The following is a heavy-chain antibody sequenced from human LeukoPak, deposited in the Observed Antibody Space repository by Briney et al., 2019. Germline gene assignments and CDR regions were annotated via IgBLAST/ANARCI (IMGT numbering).Heavy chain of an antibody. D-gene: IGHD4-17*01. CDR2: ISYDGSNK. V-gene: IGHV3-30*03. CDR3: AYTTDYYYYMDV. Sequence: GGSLRLSCAASGFTFSSYGMHWVRQAPGKGLEWVAVISYDGSNKYYADSVKGRFTISRDNSKNTLYLQMNSLRAEDTAVYHCAYTTDYYYYMDVWGKGTTVTVSS. J-gene: IGHJ6*03. CDR1: GFTFSSYG.